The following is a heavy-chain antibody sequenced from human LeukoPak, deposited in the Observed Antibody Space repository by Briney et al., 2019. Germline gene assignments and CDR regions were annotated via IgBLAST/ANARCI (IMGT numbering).Heavy chain of an antibody. CDR1: GFTFSSYG. V-gene: IGHV3-66*01. Sequence: GGSLRLSCAASGFTFSSYGMHWVRQAPGKGLEWVSVIYSGGSTYYADSVKGRFTISRDNSKNTLYLQMNSLRAEDTAVYYCARSSYYDQFDYWGQGTLVTVSS. J-gene: IGHJ4*02. CDR2: IYSGGST. CDR3: ARSSYYDQFDY. D-gene: IGHD3-22*01.